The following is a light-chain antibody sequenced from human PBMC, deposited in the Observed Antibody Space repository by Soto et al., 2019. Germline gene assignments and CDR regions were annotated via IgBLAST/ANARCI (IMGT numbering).Light chain of an antibody. V-gene: IGKV1-5*01. Sequence: DIQITQSPSTLSASVGDRVTIACRASQNARSWLAWYQQKPGKAPKLLISDASSLESGVPSRFSGSGSGTEFTLTISNLQPDDFGTYYCQQYSSFSTFGPGTKVDI. CDR3: QQYSSFST. CDR1: QNARSW. J-gene: IGKJ3*01. CDR2: DAS.